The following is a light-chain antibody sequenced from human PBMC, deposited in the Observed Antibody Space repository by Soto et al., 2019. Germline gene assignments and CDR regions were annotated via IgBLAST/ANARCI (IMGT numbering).Light chain of an antibody. Sequence: EIVMTQSPATLCVSPGEGATLSCRASQSVSSNLAWYQQKPGQAPRLLIYGASTRATGIPGRFSGSGSGTDFSLTISSLQSEDFAVYCCQQYNNWPPITVGQGTRLEIK. V-gene: IGKV3-15*01. J-gene: IGKJ5*01. CDR2: GAS. CDR3: QQYNNWPPIT. CDR1: QSVSSN.